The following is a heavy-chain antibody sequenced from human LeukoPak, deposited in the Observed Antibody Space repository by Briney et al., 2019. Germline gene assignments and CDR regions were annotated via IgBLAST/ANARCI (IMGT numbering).Heavy chain of an antibody. V-gene: IGHV3-53*05. D-gene: IGHD3-10*01. CDR1: GFTVSSNY. CDR3: AKTSVFGEGPFDY. CDR2: IYSGGST. Sequence: GGSLRLSCAASGFTVSSNYMSWVRQAPGKGLEWVSVIYSGGSTYYADSVKGRFTISRDNSKNTLYLQMNSLRAEDTALYYCAKTSVFGEGPFDYWGQGTLVTVSS. J-gene: IGHJ4*02.